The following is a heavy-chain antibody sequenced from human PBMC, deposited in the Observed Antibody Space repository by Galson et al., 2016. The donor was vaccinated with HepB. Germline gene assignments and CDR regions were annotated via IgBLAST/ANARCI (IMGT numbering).Heavy chain of an antibody. J-gene: IGHJ4*02. CDR1: GFTFSSYA. D-gene: IGHD3-3*01. CDR3: ANFLPRTHYFDY. Sequence: SLRLSCAASGFTFSSYAMSWVRQAPGKGLEWVSSISYDGGSTYYADSVKGRFTISRDNSQITLDLHMNSLRAEDTAVDYRANFLPRTHYFDYWGQGTLVTVSS. V-gene: IGHV3-23*01. CDR2: ISYDGGST.